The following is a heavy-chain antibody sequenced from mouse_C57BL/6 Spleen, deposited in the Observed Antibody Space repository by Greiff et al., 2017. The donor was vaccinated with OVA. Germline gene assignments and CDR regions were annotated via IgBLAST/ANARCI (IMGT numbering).Heavy chain of an antibody. CDR2: FYPGSGSI. CDR1: GYTFTEYT. J-gene: IGHJ3*01. Sequence: QVHVKQSGAELVKPGASVKLSCKASGYTFTEYTIHWVKQRSGQGLEWIGWFYPGSGSIKYNEKFKDKATLTADKSSSTVYMELSRLTSEDSAVYFCARHERGYSNYEAWFAYWGQGTLVTVSA. CDR3: ARHERGYSNYEAWFAY. D-gene: IGHD2-5*01. V-gene: IGHV1-62-2*01.